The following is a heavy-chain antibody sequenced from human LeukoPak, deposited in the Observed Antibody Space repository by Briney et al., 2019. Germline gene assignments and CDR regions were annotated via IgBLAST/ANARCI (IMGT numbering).Heavy chain of an antibody. Sequence: PGGSLRLSCAASGFTFSSYAMHWVRQAPGKGLGWVAVISYDGSNKYYADSVKGRFTISRDNSKNTLYLQMNSLRAEDTAVYYCARGIVVVANDYWGQGTLVTVSS. CDR1: GFTFSSYA. V-gene: IGHV3-30-3*01. CDR3: ARGIVVVANDY. D-gene: IGHD2-21*01. J-gene: IGHJ4*02. CDR2: ISYDGSNK.